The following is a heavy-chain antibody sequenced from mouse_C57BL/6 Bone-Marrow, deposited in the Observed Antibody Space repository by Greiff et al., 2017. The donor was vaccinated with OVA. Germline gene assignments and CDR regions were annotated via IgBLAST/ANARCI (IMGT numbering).Heavy chain of an antibody. CDR2: IYPGGCYT. Sequence: VQLQQSGAELVRPGTSVKMSCKASGYTFTNYWIGWAKQRPGHGLEWIGDIYPGGCYTNYNEKFKGKATLTADKSSSTAYMQFSSLTSEDSAIYYCAREVRGYWYFDVWGTGTTVTVSS. CDR1: GYTFTNYW. J-gene: IGHJ1*03. CDR3: AREVRGYWYFDV. V-gene: IGHV1-63*01. D-gene: IGHD3-2*02.